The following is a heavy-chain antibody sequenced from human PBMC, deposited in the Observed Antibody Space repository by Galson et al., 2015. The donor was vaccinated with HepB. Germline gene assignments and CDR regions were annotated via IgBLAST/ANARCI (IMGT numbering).Heavy chain of an antibody. CDR3: ARTDDSSGYPTDY. D-gene: IGHD3-22*01. CDR2: IWYDGSNK. V-gene: IGHV3-33*01. CDR1: GYTFSSYG. J-gene: IGHJ4*02. Sequence: SLRLSCAASGYTFSSYGMHWARQAPGKGLEWVAVIWYDGSNKYYADSMKGRFTTSRDNSKNTLYLQMNSLRAEDTAVYYCARTDDSSGYPTDYWGQGTLVTVSS.